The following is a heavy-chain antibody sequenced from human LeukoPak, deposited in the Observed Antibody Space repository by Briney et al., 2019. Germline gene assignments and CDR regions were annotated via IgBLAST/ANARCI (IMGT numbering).Heavy chain of an antibody. Sequence: GGSLRLSCAASGFTFSNAWVSWVRQAPGKGLEWVGRIKSKTDGGTTDYAAPVKGRFTISRDDSKNTLYLQMNSLKTEDTAVYYCIPYYDSSGYRQYYFDYWGQGTLVTVSS. CDR1: GFTFSNAW. D-gene: IGHD3-22*01. J-gene: IGHJ4*02. CDR2: IKSKTDGGTT. V-gene: IGHV3-15*01. CDR3: IPYYDSSGYRQYYFDY.